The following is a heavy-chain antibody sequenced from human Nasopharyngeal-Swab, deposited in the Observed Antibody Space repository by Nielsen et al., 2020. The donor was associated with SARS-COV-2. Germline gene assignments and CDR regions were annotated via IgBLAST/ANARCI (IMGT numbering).Heavy chain of an antibody. V-gene: IGHV3-49*04. CDR1: GFTFGDYA. CDR3: TRGGYGDYGLYYFDY. D-gene: IGHD4-17*01. CDR2: IRSKAYGGTT. J-gene: IGHJ4*02. Sequence: GGSLRLSCTASGFTFGDYAMSWVRQAPGKGLEWVGFIRSKAYGGTTEYAASVKGRFTIPRDDSKSIAYLQMNSLKTEDTAVYYCTRGGYGDYGLYYFDYWGQGTLVTVSS.